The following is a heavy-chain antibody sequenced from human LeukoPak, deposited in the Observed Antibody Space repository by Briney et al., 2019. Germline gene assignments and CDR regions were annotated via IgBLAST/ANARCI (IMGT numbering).Heavy chain of an antibody. V-gene: IGHV3-23*01. D-gene: IGHD3-22*01. J-gene: IGHJ4*02. CDR3: ARGVYYYDREYFDY. CDR2: INYNGGNT. Sequence: GGSLRLPCAASGFTFSSPAMSWVRQAPGKGLEWVSTINYNGGNTYYADSVKGRFTISRDNSKNTLYLQMNSLRAEDTAVYYCARGVYYYDREYFDYWGRGTLVTVSS. CDR1: GFTFSSPA.